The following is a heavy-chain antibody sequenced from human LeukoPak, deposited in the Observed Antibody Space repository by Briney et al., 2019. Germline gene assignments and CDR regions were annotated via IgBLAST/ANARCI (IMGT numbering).Heavy chain of an antibody. V-gene: IGHV3-7*01. CDR1: GFTFSTYW. J-gene: IGHJ4*02. CDR3: ARGGYYDSRAYAH. D-gene: IGHD3-22*01. Sequence: GGSLRLSCAASGFTFSTYWMSWVRQAPGKGLEWVANIKQDGSNKYYVDSVKGRFTISRDNAKNSLYLQMNSLRAEDTAVYYCARGGYYDSRAYAHWGQGTLVTVSS. CDR2: IKQDGSNK.